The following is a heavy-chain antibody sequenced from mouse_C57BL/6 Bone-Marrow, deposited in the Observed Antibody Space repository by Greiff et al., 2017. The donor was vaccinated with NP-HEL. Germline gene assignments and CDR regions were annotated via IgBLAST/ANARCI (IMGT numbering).Heavy chain of an antibody. CDR3: ARGYYGSSYRWYFDV. J-gene: IGHJ1*03. Sequence: QVQLKESGAELARPGASVKLSCKASGYTFTSYGISWVKQRTGQGLEWIGEIYPRSGNTYYNEKFKGKDTLTADKSSRPAYRELSSLTSEDSAVYFCARGYYGSSYRWYFDVWGTGTTVTVSS. CDR1: GYTFTSYG. CDR2: IYPRSGNT. V-gene: IGHV1-81*01. D-gene: IGHD1-1*01.